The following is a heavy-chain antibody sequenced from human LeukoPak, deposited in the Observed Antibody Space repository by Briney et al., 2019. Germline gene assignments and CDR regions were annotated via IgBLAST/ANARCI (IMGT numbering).Heavy chain of an antibody. V-gene: IGHV3-23*01. J-gene: IGHJ6*03. Sequence: GGSLRLSCAASGFTFSNAWMSWVRQAPGKGLEWVSAISGSGGSTYYADSVKGRFTISRDNSKNTLYLQMNSLRAEDTAVYYCAKDHALYDSSGYYYYYYYYMDVWGKGTTVTVSS. CDR3: AKDHALYDSSGYYYYYYYYMDV. CDR1: GFTFSNAW. CDR2: ISGSGGST. D-gene: IGHD3-22*01.